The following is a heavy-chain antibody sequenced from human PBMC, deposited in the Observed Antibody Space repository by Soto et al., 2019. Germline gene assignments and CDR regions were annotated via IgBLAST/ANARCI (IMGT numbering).Heavy chain of an antibody. V-gene: IGHV5-10-1*04. CDR1: GYFFTTYW. Sequence: GESLKISCKASGYFFTTYWISWVRQMPGKGLEWMGRIDPSDSDTRYSPSFQGQVTISADKSISTAYLQWSSLKASDTAMYYCAVRLSYGSGSLPYWGQGTLVTVSS. J-gene: IGHJ4*02. CDR3: AVRLSYGSGSLPY. D-gene: IGHD3-10*01. CDR2: IDPSDSDT.